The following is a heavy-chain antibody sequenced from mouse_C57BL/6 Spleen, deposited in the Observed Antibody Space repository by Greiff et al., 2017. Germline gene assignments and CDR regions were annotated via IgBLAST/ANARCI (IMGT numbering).Heavy chain of an antibody. V-gene: IGHV1-22*01. CDR1: GYTFTDYN. CDR2: INPNNGGT. J-gene: IGHJ4*01. Sequence: VQLQQSGPELVKPGASVKMSCKASGYTFTDYNMHWVKQSHGKSLEWIGYINPNNGGTSYNQKFKGKDTLTVNKSSSTAYMELRSLTSEDSAVYYCARYRIYYEYDDAMDYWGQGTSVTVSS. CDR3: ARYRIYYEYDDAMDY. D-gene: IGHD2-4*01.